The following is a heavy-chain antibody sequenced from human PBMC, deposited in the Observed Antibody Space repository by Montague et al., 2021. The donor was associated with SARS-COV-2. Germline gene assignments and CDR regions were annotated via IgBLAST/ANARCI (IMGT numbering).Heavy chain of an antibody. V-gene: IGHV3-48*03. Sequence: SLRLSCAASGFTFSSYEMNWVRQAPGEGLEWVSYITSSGSTIYYADSVKGRFTISRDNAKNSLFLQMNSLRAEDTAVYYCVRDLRDYDILTGYLWGQGTLVTVSS. CDR3: VRDLRDYDILTGYL. CDR1: GFTFSSYE. D-gene: IGHD3-9*01. J-gene: IGHJ4*02. CDR2: ITSSGSTI.